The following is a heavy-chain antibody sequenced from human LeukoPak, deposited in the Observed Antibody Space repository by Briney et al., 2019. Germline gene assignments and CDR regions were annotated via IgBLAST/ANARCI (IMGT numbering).Heavy chain of an antibody. CDR3: ARGGSGYYYDSSGYYEREYYYGMDV. CDR2: ISAYNGNT. D-gene: IGHD3-22*01. CDR1: GYTFTNYG. J-gene: IGHJ6*02. Sequence: ASVKVSCKASGYTFTNYGISWVRQAPGQGLEWMGWISAYNGNTNYAQKLQGRVTMTTDTSASTAYMELRSLRSEDTAVYYCARGGSGYYYDSSGYYEREYYYGMDVWGQGTTVTVSS. V-gene: IGHV1-18*01.